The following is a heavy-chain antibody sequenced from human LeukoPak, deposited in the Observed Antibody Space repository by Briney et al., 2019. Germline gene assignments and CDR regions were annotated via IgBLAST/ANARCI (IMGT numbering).Heavy chain of an antibody. CDR2: MYYSGST. V-gene: IGHV4-30-4*01. J-gene: IGHJ5*02. D-gene: IGHD3-22*01. CDR1: GGSISSGDYY. CDR3: ARTYYYDSRIDP. Sequence: SQTLSLTCTVSGGSISSGDYYWSWIRQPPGKGLEWIAYMYYSGSTYYNPSLKSRVTISADTSKNQLSLKLSSMTAADTAVYYCARTYYYDSRIDPWGQGILVTVSS.